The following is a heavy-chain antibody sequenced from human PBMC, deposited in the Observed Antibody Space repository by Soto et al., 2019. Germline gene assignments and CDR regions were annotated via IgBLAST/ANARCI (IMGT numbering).Heavy chain of an antibody. CDR2: INSNGGST. V-gene: IGHV3-64*01. CDR1: GFTFSTYA. CDR3: GRLSSALDY. D-gene: IGHD3-16*01. Sequence: GRSLRLSCAASGFTFSTYAMHWVRQAPGKRLECVSSINSNGGSTYYSNSVKGRFTISRDNSKYTLYLQTGTLTAVYMGADVCGRLSSALDYWRQGTRVTV. J-gene: IGHJ4*02.